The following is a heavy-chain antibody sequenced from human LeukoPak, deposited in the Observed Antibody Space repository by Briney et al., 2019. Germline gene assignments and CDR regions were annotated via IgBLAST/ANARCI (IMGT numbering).Heavy chain of an antibody. J-gene: IGHJ4*02. V-gene: IGHV3-74*01. Sequence: GGSLTLSCAASGFTFSSYWMHWVRQAPGKGLVWVSCISRDGTTIRYADSVRGRFTISRDNAKSTLYLQINSLRPEDTAVYYCARDESQEMVTIRGFDYWGQGTLVTVSS. CDR2: ISRDGTTI. CDR3: ARDESQEMVTIRGFDY. D-gene: IGHD5-24*01. CDR1: GFTFSSYW.